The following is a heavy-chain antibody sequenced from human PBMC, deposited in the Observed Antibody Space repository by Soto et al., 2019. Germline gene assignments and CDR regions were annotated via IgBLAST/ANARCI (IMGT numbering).Heavy chain of an antibody. CDR1: GFTFSNYA. J-gene: IGHJ4*02. Sequence: EVQLLEAGGGLVQPGGSLRLSCAASGFTFSNYAVTWVRQAPGKGLEWVSTISGSGGSTYYADSGKGRFTISRDNSKNTLYLQMNSLRAEDTGVYYCAKDQGSSWYEIDYWGQGTLVTVSS. CDR3: AKDQGSSWYEIDY. V-gene: IGHV3-23*01. CDR2: ISGSGGST. D-gene: IGHD6-13*01.